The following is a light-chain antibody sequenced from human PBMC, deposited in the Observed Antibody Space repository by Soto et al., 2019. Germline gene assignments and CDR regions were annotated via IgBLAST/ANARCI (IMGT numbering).Light chain of an antibody. CDR1: QSVRSNY. CDR2: NSS. CDR3: QQANSFPGIT. J-gene: IGKJ5*01. V-gene: IGKV3D-20*02. Sequence: ETVLTQSPGTLSLSPGERATLSCRASQSVRSNYLAWYQQKPGQAPRLLIYNSSTRATGIPDRFSGSGSGTDFTLTISSLQPEDFATYYCQQANSFPGITFGQGTRLEIK.